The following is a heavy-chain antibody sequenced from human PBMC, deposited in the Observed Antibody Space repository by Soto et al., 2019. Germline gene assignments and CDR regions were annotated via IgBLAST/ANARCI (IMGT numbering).Heavy chain of an antibody. D-gene: IGHD4-17*01. J-gene: IGHJ6*02. Sequence: AGGSLRLSCAASGFTFSGSAMHWVRQASGKGLEWVGRIRSKANSYATAYAASVKGRFTISRDDSKNTAYLQMNSLKTEDTAVYYCPLPRDHGTYYYYYGMDVWGQGTTVTVSS. V-gene: IGHV3-73*01. CDR1: GFTFSGSA. CDR3: PLPRDHGTYYYYYGMDV. CDR2: IRSKANSYAT.